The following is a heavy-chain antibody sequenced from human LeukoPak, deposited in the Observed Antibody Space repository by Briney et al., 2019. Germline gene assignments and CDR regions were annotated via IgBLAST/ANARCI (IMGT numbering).Heavy chain of an antibody. J-gene: IGHJ4*02. Sequence: PSETLSLTCTVSGDSISNGFYYWAWIRQPPEKGLEWIGSLFHSGNTYDNPSLQSRVSISVDTSKNQFSLKLTSVTAADTAVYYCARTRHITVAGHFDYWGRGTLVTVSS. CDR1: GDSISNGFYY. CDR3: ARTRHITVAGHFDY. CDR2: LFHSGNT. V-gene: IGHV4-39*01. D-gene: IGHD6-19*01.